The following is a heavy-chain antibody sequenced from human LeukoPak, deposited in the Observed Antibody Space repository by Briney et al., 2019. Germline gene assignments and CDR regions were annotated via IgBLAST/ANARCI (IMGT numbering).Heavy chain of an antibody. J-gene: IGHJ5*02. V-gene: IGHV4-39*01. CDR2: IDYSGST. D-gene: IGHD6-6*01. CDR1: GRSISSSSYY. CDR3: ARHSTSSSSPRSPWFDP. Sequence: SETMSLTCTVSGRSISSSSYYWGWIRQPPGKGLEWIASIDYSGSTYYNPYLKSRVTISVDTSKTQFSLKLSSVTAADTAVYYCARHSTSSSSPRSPWFDPWGQGTLVTVSS.